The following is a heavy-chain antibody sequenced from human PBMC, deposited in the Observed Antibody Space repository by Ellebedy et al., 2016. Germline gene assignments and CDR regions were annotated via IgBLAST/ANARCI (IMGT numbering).Heavy chain of an antibody. CDR3: ARPSTSGYYAFDI. V-gene: IGHV4-38-2*02. CDR2: IDYSENT. D-gene: IGHD3-22*01. Sequence: SETLSLTCTVSGYSISGHYWGWIRQPPGKGLEWIGSIDYSENTYYNPSLKSRVTISADTSKNQFSLSLSSMTAADTAVYYCARPSTSGYYAFDIWGQGTMVTVSS. J-gene: IGHJ3*02. CDR1: GYSISGHY.